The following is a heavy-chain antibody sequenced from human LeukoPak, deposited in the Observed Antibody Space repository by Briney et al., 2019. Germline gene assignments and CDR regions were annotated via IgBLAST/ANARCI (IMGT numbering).Heavy chain of an antibody. Sequence: GESLKISCKGSGYSFTSYWIGLGRQMAGKGLEWMGISYPGDYDTRYSPSSQGRVTISADNSISTAYLQWSSLKASDTPMYSCARLGYCSGRSCYSVGYWGQGTLVTVSS. CDR3: ARLGYCSGRSCYSVGY. CDR1: GYSFTSYW. J-gene: IGHJ4*02. V-gene: IGHV5-51*01. CDR2: SYPGDYDT. D-gene: IGHD2-15*01.